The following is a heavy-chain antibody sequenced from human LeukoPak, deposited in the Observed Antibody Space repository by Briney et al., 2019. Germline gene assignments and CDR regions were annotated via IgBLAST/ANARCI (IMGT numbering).Heavy chain of an antibody. CDR3: ARDVRMVGATRAEYFQH. D-gene: IGHD1-26*01. J-gene: IGHJ1*01. CDR2: IYSGGST. Sequence: PGGSLRLSCAASGFTFSNYVMSWVRQAPGKGLEWVSVIYSGGSTYYADSVKGRFTISRDNSKNTLYLRMNSLRAEDTAVYYCARDVRMVGATRAEYFQHWGQGTLVTVSS. CDR1: GFTFSNYV. V-gene: IGHV3-53*01.